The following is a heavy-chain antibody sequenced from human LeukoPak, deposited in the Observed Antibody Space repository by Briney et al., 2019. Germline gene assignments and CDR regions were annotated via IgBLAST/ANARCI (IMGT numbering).Heavy chain of an antibody. CDR3: ARDSEGSSGYLLY. CDR2: ISYDGSNK. D-gene: IGHD3-22*01. Sequence: GRSLRLSCAASGFTFSSYAMHWVRQAPGKGLEWVAVISYDGSNKYYADSVKGRFTISRDNSKNTLYLQMNSLSAEDTAVYYCARDSEGSSGYLLYWGQGTLVAVSS. CDR1: GFTFSSYA. J-gene: IGHJ4*02. V-gene: IGHV3-30*01.